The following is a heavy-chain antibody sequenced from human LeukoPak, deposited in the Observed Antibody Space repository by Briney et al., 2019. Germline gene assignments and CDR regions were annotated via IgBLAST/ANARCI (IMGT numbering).Heavy chain of an antibody. CDR3: ARDTPHYYVDDAFDI. J-gene: IGHJ3*02. V-gene: IGHV1-2*02. CDR1: GYTFTGYY. Sequence: ASVKVSSKASGYTFTGYYMHWVRQAPGQGLEWMGWINPNSGGTNYAQKFQGRVTMTRDTSISTAYMELSRLRSDDTAVYYCARDTPHYYVDDAFDIWGQGTMVTVSS. CDR2: INPNSGGT. D-gene: IGHD3-10*02.